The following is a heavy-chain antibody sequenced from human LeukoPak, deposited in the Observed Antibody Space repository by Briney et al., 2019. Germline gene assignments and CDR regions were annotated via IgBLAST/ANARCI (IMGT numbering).Heavy chain of an antibody. CDR3: AKARDGFGVDTIDY. D-gene: IGHD3-3*01. J-gene: IGHJ4*02. V-gene: IGHV3-23*01. CDR1: GFTFNRYA. CDR2: ISGSGGNT. Sequence: PGGSLRLSCAASGFTFNRYAMTWVRQAPGKGLEWVSAISGSGGNTYYADSVKGRFTISRDSSRNTVYLQMNNLRAEDTAIYYCAKARDGFGVDTIDYWGQGTLVTVSS.